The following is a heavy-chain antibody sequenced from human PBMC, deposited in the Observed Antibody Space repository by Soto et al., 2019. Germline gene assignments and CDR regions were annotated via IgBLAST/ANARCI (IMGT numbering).Heavy chain of an antibody. D-gene: IGHD6-19*01. Sequence: SQTLSLTCAISGDSVSGNSAAWNWIRQSPSRGPEWLGRTYYRSKWYNDYAVSVKSRITINPDTSKNQFSLQLNSVTPEDTAVYYCARGSSGWYGEGLDIWGQGTMVTVSS. CDR3: ARGSSGWYGEGLDI. CDR1: GDSVSGNSAA. J-gene: IGHJ3*02. V-gene: IGHV6-1*01. CDR2: TYYRSKWYN.